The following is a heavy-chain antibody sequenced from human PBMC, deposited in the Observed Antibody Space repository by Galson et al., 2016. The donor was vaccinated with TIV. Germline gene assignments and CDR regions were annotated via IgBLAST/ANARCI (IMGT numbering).Heavy chain of an antibody. Sequence: SLRLSCAASGFTFKYHGIHWVRQAPGKGLEWISNILTGGTIMYYADSVKGRFTISRDNAKNSLYLQMNSLRAEDTAVYYCARFWSGYFDYWGQGILVTVSS. J-gene: IGHJ4*02. CDR3: ARFWSGYFDY. CDR1: GFTFKYHG. V-gene: IGHV3-11*01. D-gene: IGHD3-3*01. CDR2: ILTGGTIM.